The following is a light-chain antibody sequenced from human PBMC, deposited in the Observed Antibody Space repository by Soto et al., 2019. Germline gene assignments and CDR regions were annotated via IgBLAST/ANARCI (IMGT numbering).Light chain of an antibody. CDR2: KAS. J-gene: IGKJ1*01. CDR3: QHYNSYSEA. CDR1: QSINSW. Sequence: DIPRISSPSTRSASGEGGVIGACRTSQSINSWLAWYQQKPGTAPKLLIYKASTVKSGVPARFSGSGSGTEIPLTISSLQLDDSATYYYQHYNSYSEAFGQGTKVDIK. V-gene: IGKV1-5*03.